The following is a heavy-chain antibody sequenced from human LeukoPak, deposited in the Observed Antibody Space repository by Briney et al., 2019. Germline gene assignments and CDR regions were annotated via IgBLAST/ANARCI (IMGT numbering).Heavy chain of an antibody. J-gene: IGHJ6*03. CDR1: GGSFSGYY. Sequence: PSETLSLTCAVYGGSFSGYYWSWIRQPPGKGLEWIGEINHSGSTNYNPSLKSRVTISVDTSKNQFSLKLSSVTAADTAVYYCARVGIVVVPAAPGGPDYYYYYMDVWGKGTTVTVSS. D-gene: IGHD2-2*03. CDR3: ARVGIVVVPAAPGGPDYYYYYMDV. V-gene: IGHV4-34*01. CDR2: INHSGST.